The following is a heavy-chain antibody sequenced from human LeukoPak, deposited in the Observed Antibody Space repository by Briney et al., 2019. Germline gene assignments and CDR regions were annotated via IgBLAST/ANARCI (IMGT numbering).Heavy chain of an antibody. CDR3: ARESLGYCSGGSCYASYYFDY. CDR1: GFTFSSYA. D-gene: IGHD2-15*01. Sequence: GGSLRLSCAASGFTFSSYAMSWVRQAPGKGLEWVSSISSSSSYIYYADSVKGRFTISRDNAKNSLYLQMNSLRAEDTAVYYCARESLGYCSGGSCYASYYFDYWGQGTLVTVSS. J-gene: IGHJ4*02. CDR2: ISSSSSYI. V-gene: IGHV3-21*01.